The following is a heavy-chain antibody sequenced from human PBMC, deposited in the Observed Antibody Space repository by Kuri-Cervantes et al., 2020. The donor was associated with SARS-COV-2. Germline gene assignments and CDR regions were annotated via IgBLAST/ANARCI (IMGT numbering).Heavy chain of an antibody. V-gene: IGHV3-9*01. CDR2: ISWNSGSI. CDR3: ARDRAWANYYDSSGYYYVLDY. D-gene: IGHD3-22*01. Sequence: SLKISCAASGFTFDDYAMHWVRQAPGKGLEWVSGISWNSGSIGYADSVKGRFTISRDNAKNSLYLQMNSLRAEDTAVYYCARDRAWANYYDSSGYYYVLDYWGQGTLVTVSS. J-gene: IGHJ4*02. CDR1: GFTFDDYA.